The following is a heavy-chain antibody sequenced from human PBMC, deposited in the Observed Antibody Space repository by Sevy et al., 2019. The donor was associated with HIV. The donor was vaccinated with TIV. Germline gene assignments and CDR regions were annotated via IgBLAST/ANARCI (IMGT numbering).Heavy chain of an antibody. CDR1: GSTFRSFS. J-gene: IGHJ5*01. CDR3: ARDSARVIVPTAGFDS. V-gene: IGHV3-33*01. D-gene: IGHD1-1*01. Sequence: GGSLRLSCSASGSTFRSFSMHWVRQAPGKGLEWVAAIWYDGRTKQYADSVKGRFTISRDNSKNMLNLEMNSLRAEDTALYFCARDSARVIVPTAGFDSWGQGTVVTVSS. CDR2: IWYDGRTK.